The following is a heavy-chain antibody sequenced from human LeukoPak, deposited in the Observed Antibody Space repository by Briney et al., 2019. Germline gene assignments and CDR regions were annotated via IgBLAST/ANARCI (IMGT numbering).Heavy chain of an antibody. Sequence: PGGSLRLSCAASGFTFSSYEMNWVRQAPGKGLEWVSYISSSGSTIYYADSVKGRFTISRDNAKNSLYLQMNSLRAEETAVYYCASGGALGSERGVQFQVYWGQGTLVTVSS. J-gene: IGHJ4*02. CDR1: GFTFSSYE. V-gene: IGHV3-48*03. CDR3: ASGGALGSERGVQFQVY. CDR2: ISSSGSTI. D-gene: IGHD1-26*01.